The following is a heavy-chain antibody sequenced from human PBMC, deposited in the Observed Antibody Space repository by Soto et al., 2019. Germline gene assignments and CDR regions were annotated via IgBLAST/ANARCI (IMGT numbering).Heavy chain of an antibody. CDR1: GYSFTGYY. J-gene: IGHJ6*02. CDR2: INPNSGGT. CDR3: ASLGFGPDQYYNDGMDV. D-gene: IGHD3-10*01. Sequence: QVQLVQSGAEVKRPGASVKVSCKATGYSFTGYYMHWVRQAPGQGLEWMGRINPNSGGTNYAQNLQGRVSMTRDTSITTAYMELSRLRSDDTAVYYCASLGFGPDQYYNDGMDVWGQGTTVTVSS. V-gene: IGHV1-2*02.